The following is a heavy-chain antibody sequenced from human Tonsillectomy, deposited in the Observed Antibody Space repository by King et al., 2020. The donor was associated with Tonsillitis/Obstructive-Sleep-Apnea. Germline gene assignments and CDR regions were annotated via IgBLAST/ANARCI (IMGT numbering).Heavy chain of an antibody. V-gene: IGHV3-30*01. CDR3: ARGGDQLVYYYYYYYYMDV. CDR1: GFTFSNYS. CDR2: ISYDGTNK. Sequence: VQLVESGGGVVQPGRSLRLSCAASGFTFSNYSMHWVRQAPGKGLEWVAVISYDGTNKNYADSVKGRFTISRDNSKHTLYLQRNSLRADDTAVYYCARGGDQLVYYYYYYYYMDVWGTGTTVTISS. J-gene: IGHJ6*03. D-gene: IGHD2-2*02.